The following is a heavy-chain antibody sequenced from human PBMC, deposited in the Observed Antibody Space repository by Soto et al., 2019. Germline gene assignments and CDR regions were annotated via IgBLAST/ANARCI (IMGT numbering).Heavy chain of an antibody. CDR2: IIPIFGIK. D-gene: IGHD3-10*01. V-gene: IGHV1-69*01. CDR3: AKEAGDH. CDR1: GGTFNTYA. Sequence: QMQLVQSGAEVKERGSSVKISCKTSGGTFNTYALTWVRQAPGQGLEWVGGIIPIFGIKNVEQRFQGRVTISADESLTTAYMEMTSLRSDDTAVYYCAKEAGDHWGQGTLVTVSS. J-gene: IGHJ4*02.